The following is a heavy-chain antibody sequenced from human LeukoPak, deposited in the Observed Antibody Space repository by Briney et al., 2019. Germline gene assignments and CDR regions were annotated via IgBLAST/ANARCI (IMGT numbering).Heavy chain of an antibody. D-gene: IGHD3-3*01. J-gene: IGHJ6*02. CDR3: AKDRITIFGVVINDYYGMDV. Sequence: PGGSLRLSCAASGFTFYSYAMSWVRQAPGKGLEWVSGISGSGGSTYYADSVKGRFTISRDNSKNTLYLQMNSLRAEDTAVYYCAKDRITIFGVVINDYYGMDVWGQGTTVTVSS. V-gene: IGHV3-23*01. CDR1: GFTFYSYA. CDR2: ISGSGGST.